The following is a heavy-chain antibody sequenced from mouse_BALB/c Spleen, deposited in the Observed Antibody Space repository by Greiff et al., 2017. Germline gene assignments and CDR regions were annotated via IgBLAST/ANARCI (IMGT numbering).Heavy chain of an antibody. D-gene: IGHD2-14*01. CDR1: GFTFSSYA. Sequence: DVMLVESGGGLVKPGGSLKLSCAASGFTFSSYAMSWVRQTPEKRLEWVATISSGGSYTYYPDSVKGRFTISRDNAKNTLYLQMSSLRSEDTAMYYCARQDRYDGGGFDYWGQGTTLTVSS. J-gene: IGHJ2*01. V-gene: IGHV5-9-3*01. CDR2: ISSGGSYT. CDR3: ARQDRYDGGGFDY.